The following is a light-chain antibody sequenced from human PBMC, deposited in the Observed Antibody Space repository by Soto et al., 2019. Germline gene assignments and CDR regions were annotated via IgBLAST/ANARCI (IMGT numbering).Light chain of an antibody. CDR1: SRDVGGYNY. Sequence: QSALTQPASVSGSPGQSITISSTGTSRDVGGYNYVSWYQQHPGKAPKLMIYDVSNRPSGVSNRFSGSKSGNTASLTISGLQAEDEADYYCSSYTSSSFYVFGTGTKVTVL. CDR2: DVS. CDR3: SSYTSSSFYV. V-gene: IGLV2-14*01. J-gene: IGLJ1*01.